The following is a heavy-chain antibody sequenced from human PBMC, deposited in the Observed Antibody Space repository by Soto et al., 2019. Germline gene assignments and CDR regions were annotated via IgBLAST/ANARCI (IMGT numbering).Heavy chain of an antibody. J-gene: IGHJ6*02. Sequence: QVQLVESGGGVVQPGRSLRLSCAASGFTFSSYGMHWVRQAPGKGLDWLSVIWYDGSNKYYADSVKGRFTSSRDNSKNTLYLQMNSRRAEDTAVYYCARDLTYGSATFHLYYYYGMDVWGQGTTVTVSS. CDR1: GFTFSSYG. V-gene: IGHV3-33*01. CDR2: IWYDGSNK. D-gene: IGHD3-10*01. CDR3: ARDLTYGSATFHLYYYYGMDV.